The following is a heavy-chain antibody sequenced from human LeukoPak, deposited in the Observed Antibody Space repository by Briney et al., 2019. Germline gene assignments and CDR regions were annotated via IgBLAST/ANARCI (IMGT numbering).Heavy chain of an antibody. CDR2: IYTSGST. V-gene: IGHV4-61*02. D-gene: IGHD3-16*02. Sequence: SQTLSVTCTVSGGSISSGSYYWSWIRQPAGKGLEWIGRIYTSGSTNYNPSLKSRVTISVDTSKNQFSLKLSSVTAADTAVYYCARDRAYDYVWGSYRYIWFDPWGQGTLVTVSS. J-gene: IGHJ5*02. CDR1: GGSISSGSYY. CDR3: ARDRAYDYVWGSYRYIWFDP.